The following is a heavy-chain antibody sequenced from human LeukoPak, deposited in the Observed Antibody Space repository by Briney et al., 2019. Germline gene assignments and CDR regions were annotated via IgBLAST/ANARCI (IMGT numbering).Heavy chain of an antibody. CDR1: GFTFSSSA. CDR3: AIATAFDY. Sequence: GGSLRLSCAVSGFTFSSSAMSWVRQAPGEGLEWVSYISSSGGSTYYADSVKGRFTISRDNSKNTLYLQMNSLRAEDTAVYFCAIATAFDYWGQGTLVTVSS. D-gene: IGHD4-17*01. J-gene: IGHJ4*02. V-gene: IGHV3-23*01. CDR2: ISSSGGST.